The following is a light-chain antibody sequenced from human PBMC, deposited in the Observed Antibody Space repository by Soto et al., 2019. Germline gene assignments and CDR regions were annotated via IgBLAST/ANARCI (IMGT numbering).Light chain of an antibody. CDR2: AAS. J-gene: IGKJ1*01. CDR1: QSIVTF. CDR3: QQSYSTPRT. V-gene: IGKV1-39*01. Sequence: DIQMTQSPSSLSASVGDRVTITCRASQSIVTFLNWYQQKPGKAPNLLIYAASNLQSGVPSRFSGSGSGTDFTLTITSLQPEDSATYYCQQSYSTPRTFGQGTKVDIK.